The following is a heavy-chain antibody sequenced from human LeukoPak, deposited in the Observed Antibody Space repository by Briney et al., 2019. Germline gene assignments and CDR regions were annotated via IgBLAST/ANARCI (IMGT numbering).Heavy chain of an antibody. D-gene: IGHD6-13*01. CDR2: ISWNSGSI. CDR3: AKDISEGPLPIAAAGRREDYYYYYGMDV. V-gene: IGHV3-9*01. CDR1: GFTFDDYA. J-gene: IGHJ6*02. Sequence: PGGSLRLSCAASGFTFDDYAMHWVRQAPGKGLEWVSGISWNSGSIGYADSVKGRFTISRDNAKNSLYLQMNSLRAEDTALYYCAKDISEGPLPIAAAGRREDYYYYYGMDVWGQGTTVTVSS.